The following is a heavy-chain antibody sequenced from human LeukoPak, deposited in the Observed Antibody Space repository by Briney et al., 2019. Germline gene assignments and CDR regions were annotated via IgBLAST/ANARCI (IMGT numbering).Heavy chain of an antibody. J-gene: IGHJ6*03. D-gene: IGHD2-2*01. Sequence: ASVKVSCKASGYTFTSYDINWVRQATGQGLEWMGWMNPNSGNTGYAQKFQGRVTITRNTSISTAYVELSSLRSEDPAVYYCARALRGLGGSGCSSTSCSSYYYYMDVWGKGTTVTVSS. CDR3: ARALRGLGGSGCSSTSCSSYYYYMDV. CDR2: MNPNSGNT. V-gene: IGHV1-8*03. CDR1: GYTFTSYD.